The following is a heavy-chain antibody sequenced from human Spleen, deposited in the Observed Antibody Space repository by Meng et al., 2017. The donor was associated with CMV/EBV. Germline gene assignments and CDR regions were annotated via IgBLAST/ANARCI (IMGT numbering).Heavy chain of an antibody. CDR3: ATTPTYYDILTGYYFDY. D-gene: IGHD3-9*01. J-gene: IGHJ4*02. V-gene: IGHV4-59*01. Sequence: GSLRLSCTVSGGSIKTYFWSWIRQPPGKGLEWIGYIYYSGSTNYNPSLKSRVTISVDTSKNQFSLKLSSVTAADTAVYYCATTPTYYDILTGYYFDYWGQGTLVTVSS. CDR2: IYYSGST. CDR1: GGSIKTYF.